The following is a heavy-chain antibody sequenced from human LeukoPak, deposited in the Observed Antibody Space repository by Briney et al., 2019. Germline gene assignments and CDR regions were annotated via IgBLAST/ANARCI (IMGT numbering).Heavy chain of an antibody. V-gene: IGHV4-30-2*01. CDR3: ARSNRVQNFDY. D-gene: IGHD3-3*01. J-gene: IGHJ4*02. CDR2: IYHSGST. Sequence: PSQTLSLTCTVSGGSISSGGYYWSWIRQPPGKGLEWIGYIYHSGSTYYNPSLKSRVTISVDRSKNQFSLKLSSVTAADTAVYYCARSNRVQNFDYWGQGTLVTVSS. CDR1: GGSISSGGYY.